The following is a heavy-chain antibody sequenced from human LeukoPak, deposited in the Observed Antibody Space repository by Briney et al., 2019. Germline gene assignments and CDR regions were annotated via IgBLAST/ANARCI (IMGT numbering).Heavy chain of an antibody. Sequence: HTGGSLRLSCAASGFSFSTHWMSWFRQAPGKGLEWVALIKQDGSVIHYVDSVKGRFTISRDNAKNSLSLQMSSLRADDTAVYYCAGDEGWTFDIWGQGTKVTVSS. V-gene: IGHV3-7*01. J-gene: IGHJ3*02. CDR2: IKQDGSVI. D-gene: IGHD5-24*01. CDR3: AGDEGWTFDI. CDR1: GFSFSTHW.